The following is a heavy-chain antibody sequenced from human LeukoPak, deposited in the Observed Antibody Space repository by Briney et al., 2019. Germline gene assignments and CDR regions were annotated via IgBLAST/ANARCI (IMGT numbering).Heavy chain of an antibody. CDR1: GFTFSSYA. D-gene: IGHD2-15*01. J-gene: IGHJ1*01. V-gene: IGHV3-23*01. CDR3: ALLANCSGGICYSTDFLGYVQH. CDR2: ISGSGGST. Sequence: GGSLRLSCAASGFTFSSYAISWVRQAPGKGLEWVSAISGSGGSTYYADSVKGRFTISRDNSKNTLYLQMNSLRAEDTAVYYCALLANCSGGICYSTDFLGYVQHWGQGTLVTVSS.